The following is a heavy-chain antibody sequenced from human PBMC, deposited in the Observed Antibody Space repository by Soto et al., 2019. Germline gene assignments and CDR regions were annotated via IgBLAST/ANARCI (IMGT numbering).Heavy chain of an antibody. Sequence: EVQLVESGGGLVQPGRSLRLSCTASGFTFDDYALHWVRQAPGKGLEWVSGITWNSDRVDYADSVKGRFTISRDNARTSLYLQMNSLRAEDTALYFCGKGLSIAAIDYWGQGTLVTVSS. V-gene: IGHV3-9*01. J-gene: IGHJ4*02. CDR2: ITWNSDRV. D-gene: IGHD6-13*01. CDR1: GFTFDDYA. CDR3: GKGLSIAAIDY.